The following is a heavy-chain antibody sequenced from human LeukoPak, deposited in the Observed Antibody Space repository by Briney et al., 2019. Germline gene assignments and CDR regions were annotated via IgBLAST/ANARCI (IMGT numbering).Heavy chain of an antibody. Sequence: SETLSLTCTVSGGSISSGSYYWSWIRQPAGKGLEWIGRIYTSGSTNYNPSLKSRVTISVDTSKNQFSLKLSSVTAADTAVYYCARRSYSNYDRTSYFDYWGQGTLVTVSS. V-gene: IGHV4-61*02. D-gene: IGHD4-11*01. J-gene: IGHJ4*02. CDR3: ARRSYSNYDRTSYFDY. CDR2: IYTSGST. CDR1: GGSISSGSYY.